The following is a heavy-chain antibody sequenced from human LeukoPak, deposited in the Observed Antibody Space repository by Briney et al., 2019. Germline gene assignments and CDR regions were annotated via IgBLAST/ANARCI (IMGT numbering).Heavy chain of an antibody. J-gene: IGHJ5*02. CDR1: GGSISSYY. V-gene: IGHV4-59*08. CDR2: IYYSGST. CDR3: ARVLSPFGRYCSGGSCQIGFDH. Sequence: SETLSLTCTVSGGSISSYYWSWIRQPPGKGLEWIGYIYYSGSTNYNPSLKCQVTISVGTSNNQSSLKLSSVTAADTDVYYCARVLSPFGRYCSGGSCQIGFDHWGQGTLVTVSS. D-gene: IGHD2-15*01.